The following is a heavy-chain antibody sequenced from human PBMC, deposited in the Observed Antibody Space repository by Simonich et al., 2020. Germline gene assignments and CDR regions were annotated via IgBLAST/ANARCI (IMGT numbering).Heavy chain of an antibody. CDR3: ARDGLGTAYYYYMDV. V-gene: IGHV3-7*01. CDR1: GFTFSSYW. Sequence: EVQLVESGGGLVQPGGSLRLSCAASGFTFSSYWMSWVRQAPGKGLEWVANIKQDGSEQYYVDSVKGRFTISRDYAKNSLSLQRNSLRAEDTAVYYCARDGLGTAYYYYMDVWGKGTTVTVSS. D-gene: IGHD7-27*01. CDR2: IKQDGSEQ. J-gene: IGHJ6*03.